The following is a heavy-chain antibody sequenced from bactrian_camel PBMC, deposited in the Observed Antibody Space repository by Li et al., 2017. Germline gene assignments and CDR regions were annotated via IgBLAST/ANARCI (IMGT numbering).Heavy chain of an antibody. CDR2: IYFGDGRT. D-gene: IGHD5*01. CDR3: AARVGRCPPTTVWQDTFAF. V-gene: IGHV3S40*01. J-gene: IGHJ4*01. Sequence: DVQLVESGGGSVQAGGSLRLSCVASGYTYSRYCMGWIRQAPGKEREGVADIYFGDGRTTYADSVKGRFTISRDNTKSTLYLQMNSLKPEDTAMYYCAARVGRCPPTTVWQDTFAFWGQGTQVTVS. CDR1: GYTYSRYC.